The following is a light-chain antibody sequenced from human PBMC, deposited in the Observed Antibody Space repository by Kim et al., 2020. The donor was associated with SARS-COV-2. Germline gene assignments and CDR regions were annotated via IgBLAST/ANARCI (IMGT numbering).Light chain of an antibody. CDR3: QAWDSSTAV. V-gene: IGLV3-1*01. J-gene: IGLJ1*01. CDR1: KLGDKY. CDR2: QDS. Sequence: SMSPGQTASITCSGDKLGDKYACWYQQKPGQSPVVVIYQDSKRPSGIPERFSGSNSGNTATLTISGTQAMDEADYYCQAWDSSTAVFGTGTKVTVL.